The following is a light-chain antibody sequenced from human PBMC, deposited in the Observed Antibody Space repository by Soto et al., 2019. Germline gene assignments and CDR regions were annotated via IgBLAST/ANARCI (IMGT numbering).Light chain of an antibody. J-gene: IGLJ2*01. CDR2: SNN. CDR1: SSNIGSNT. V-gene: IGLV1-44*01. CDR3: AAWDDSLNGVV. Sequence: QAVVTQPPSASGTPGQRVTISCSGSSSNIGSNTVNWYQQLPGTAPQLLIYSNNQRPSGVPDRFSGSKSGTSASLAISGLQSEDEGDYYCAAWDDSLNGVVFGGGTKLTVL.